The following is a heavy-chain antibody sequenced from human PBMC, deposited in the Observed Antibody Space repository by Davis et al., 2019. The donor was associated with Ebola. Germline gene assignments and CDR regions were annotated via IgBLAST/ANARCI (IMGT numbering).Heavy chain of an antibody. CDR3: ARDQVPCSGGTCYRWIDP. CDR1: GFIFSNYW. D-gene: IGHD2-15*01. Sequence: GESLKISCAASGFIFSNYWMSWVRQAPGKGPEWVAIIKQDGGEKYYVDSVKGRFTISRDNAKNSVFLQMNSLGTEDTAVYFCARDQVPCSGGTCYRWIDPWGQGTLVTVSS. V-gene: IGHV3-7*01. J-gene: IGHJ5*02. CDR2: IKQDGGEK.